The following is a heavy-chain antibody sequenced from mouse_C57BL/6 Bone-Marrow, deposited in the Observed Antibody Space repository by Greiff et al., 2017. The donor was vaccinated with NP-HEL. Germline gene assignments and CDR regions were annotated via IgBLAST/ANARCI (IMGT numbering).Heavy chain of an antibody. D-gene: IGHD3-2*02. CDR2: INPNNGGT. CDR3: ARTAQATSSDY. V-gene: IGHV1-26*01. J-gene: IGHJ2*01. Sequence: VQLQQSGPELVKPGASVKISCKASGYTFTDYYMNWVKQSHGKSLEWIGEINPNNGGTSYNQKFKGKATLTVDKSSSTAYMELRSLTAEDSAVYYCARTAQATSSDYWGQGTTLTVSS. CDR1: GYTFTDYY.